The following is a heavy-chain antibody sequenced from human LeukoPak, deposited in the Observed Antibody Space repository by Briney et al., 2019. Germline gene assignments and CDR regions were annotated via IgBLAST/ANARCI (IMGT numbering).Heavy chain of an antibody. V-gene: IGHV3-48*03. CDR1: GFTFSSYE. CDR3: AREYSSSYYMDV. Sequence: PGGSLRLSCAASGFTFSSYEMNWVRQAPGKGLEWVSYISSSGSTIYYADSVKGRFTISRDNAKNSLYLQMNSLRAEDTAVYYCAREYSSSYYMDVWGKGTTVTISS. J-gene: IGHJ6*03. CDR2: ISSSGSTI. D-gene: IGHD6-13*01.